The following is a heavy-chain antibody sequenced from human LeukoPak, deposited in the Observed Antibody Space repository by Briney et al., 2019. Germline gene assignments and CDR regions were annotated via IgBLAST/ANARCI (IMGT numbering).Heavy chain of an antibody. CDR3: ARQGGYSAYYGVDV. CDR2: IYYSGIA. V-gene: IGHV4-39*01. D-gene: IGHD5-12*01. CDR1: GVSVSSTIYY. Sequence: SETLSLTCTVSGVSVSSTIYYWGWVRQPPGKGLEWIGSIYYSGIAFYNPPLKSRVTMSVDTSKNQFSLKLSSVTAADTAVYYCARQGGYSAYYGVDVWGQGTTVTVSS. J-gene: IGHJ6*02.